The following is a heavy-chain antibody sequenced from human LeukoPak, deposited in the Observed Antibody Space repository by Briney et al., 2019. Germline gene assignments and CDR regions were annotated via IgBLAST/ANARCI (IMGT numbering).Heavy chain of an antibody. Sequence: GGSLRLSCAASGFTFSDYYMSWIRQAPGKGLEWVSYISSSGSTIYYADSVKGRFTISKDNTKNSLYLQMNSLRAEDTAFYYCARETSARGVSTHWGQGTLVTVSS. V-gene: IGHV3-11*01. J-gene: IGHJ4*02. CDR2: ISSSGSTI. CDR3: ARETSARGVSTH. D-gene: IGHD3-10*01. CDR1: GFTFSDYY.